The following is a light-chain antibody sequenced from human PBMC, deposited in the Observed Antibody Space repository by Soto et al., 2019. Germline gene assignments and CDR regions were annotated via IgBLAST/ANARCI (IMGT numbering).Light chain of an antibody. CDR1: SGDIGGYNY. Sequence: QSVLTQPASVSGSPGQSITISCTGNSGDIGGYNYVSWYQQHPGKAPKLLISEVTNRPSGVSNRFSGSKSGNTASLTISGLQAEDEADYYCSSYTTTSTPVVFGGGTKVPVL. CDR3: SSYTTTSTPVV. V-gene: IGLV2-14*01. J-gene: IGLJ2*01. CDR2: EVT.